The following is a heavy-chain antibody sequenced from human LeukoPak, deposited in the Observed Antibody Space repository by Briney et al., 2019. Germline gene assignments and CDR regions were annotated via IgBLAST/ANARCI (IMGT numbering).Heavy chain of an antibody. CDR2: ISGSGGST. CDR3: AKDRSCTNDICHGDFDY. Sequence: GGALRLSCAASGFTFSSYAVSWVRQAPGKGLEWVSSISGSGGSTYSADSVKGRFTISRDNSKNTLYLQMNSLRAEDTALYYCAKDRSCTNDICHGDFDYWGQGTLVTVSS. V-gene: IGHV3-23*01. CDR1: GFTFSSYA. J-gene: IGHJ4*02. D-gene: IGHD2-8*01.